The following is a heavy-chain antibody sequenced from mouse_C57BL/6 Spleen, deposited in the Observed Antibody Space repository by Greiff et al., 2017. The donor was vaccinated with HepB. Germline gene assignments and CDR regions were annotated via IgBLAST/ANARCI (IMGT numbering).Heavy chain of an antibody. Sequence: EVQGVESGGDLVKPGGSLKLSCAASGFTFSSYGMSWVRQTPDKRLEWVATISSGGSYTYYPDSVQGRFTISRDNAKNTLYMQMSSLKSEDTAMYYCARQGDLAWFAYWGQGTLVTVSA. CDR2: ISSGGSYT. V-gene: IGHV5-6*01. CDR3: ARQGDLAWFAY. CDR1: GFTFSSYG. J-gene: IGHJ3*01.